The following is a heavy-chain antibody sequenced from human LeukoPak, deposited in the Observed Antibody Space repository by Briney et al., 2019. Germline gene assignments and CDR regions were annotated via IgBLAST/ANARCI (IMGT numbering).Heavy chain of an antibody. V-gene: IGHV1-8*03. CDR1: GYTFTTYD. Sequence: ASVKVSCKASGYTFTTYDINWVRQATGQGLEWMGLMHPNSGYTGYAQKFQGRVTITRDTSISTAYMELSSLRSEDTAVYYCARVAGSIDYWGQGTLVTVSS. CDR3: ARVAGSIDY. J-gene: IGHJ4*02. D-gene: IGHD6-19*01. CDR2: MHPNSGYT.